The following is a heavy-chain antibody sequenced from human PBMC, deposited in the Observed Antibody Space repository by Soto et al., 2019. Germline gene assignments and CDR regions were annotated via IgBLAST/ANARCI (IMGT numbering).Heavy chain of an antibody. CDR3: ARGQSIAARPDY. V-gene: IGHV3-11*06. Sequence: PGGSLRLSCAASGFTFSDYYMSWIRQAPGKGLEWVSYISSSSSYTNYADSVKGRFTISRDNAKNSLYLQMNSLRAEDTAVYYCARGQSIAARPDYWGQGTLVTVSS. CDR2: ISSSSSYT. J-gene: IGHJ4*02. D-gene: IGHD6-6*01. CDR1: GFTFSDYY.